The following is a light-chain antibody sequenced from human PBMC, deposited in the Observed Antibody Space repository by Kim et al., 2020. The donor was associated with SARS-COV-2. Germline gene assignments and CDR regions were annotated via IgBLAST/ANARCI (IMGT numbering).Light chain of an antibody. CDR2: YDS. CDR1: NSGSKG. Sequence: PGRATVIPCAGSNSGSKGVPGCRQQPGQAPVPVISYDSDRPSWIAERFSGSNSGNTATLTISRVEAGDEADYYCQVWDSTIDHRVLFGGGTQLTVL. V-gene: IGLV3-21*04. J-gene: IGLJ2*01. CDR3: QVWDSTIDHRVL.